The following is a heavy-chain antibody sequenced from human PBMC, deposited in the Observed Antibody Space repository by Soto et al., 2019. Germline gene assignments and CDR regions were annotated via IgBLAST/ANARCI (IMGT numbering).Heavy chain of an antibody. CDR1: GYTFTSYT. D-gene: IGHD1-1*01. V-gene: IGHV1-18*01. CDR2: IGPSSGNT. J-gene: IGHJ4*02. Sequence: ASVKVSCKASGYTFTSYTISRVRQAPGQGLEWVGWIGPSSGNTDSAQNLQGRVTMTTDTSTSTAYMELRSLRSDDTAMYYCARDTGTFFDYWGQGTLVTVSS. CDR3: ARDTGTFFDY.